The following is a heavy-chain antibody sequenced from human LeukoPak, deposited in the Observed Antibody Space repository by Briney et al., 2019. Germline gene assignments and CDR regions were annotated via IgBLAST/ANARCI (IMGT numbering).Heavy chain of an antibody. D-gene: IGHD6-19*01. CDR1: GGSFSGYY. CDR3: ARVSGYSSGWSRSGWLRYFDY. V-gene: IGHV4-34*01. J-gene: IGHJ4*02. Sequence: SETLSLTCAVYGGSFSGYYWSWICQPPGKGLEWIGEINHSGSTNYNPSLKSRVTISVDTSKNQFSLKLSSVTAADTAVYYCARVSGYSSGWSRSGWLRYFDYWGQGTLVTVSS. CDR2: INHSGST.